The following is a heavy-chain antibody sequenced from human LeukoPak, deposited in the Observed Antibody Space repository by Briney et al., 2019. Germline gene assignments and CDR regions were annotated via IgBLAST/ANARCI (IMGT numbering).Heavy chain of an antibody. J-gene: IGHJ4*02. Sequence: PGGSLRLSCAASGFTFSSYGMNWVRQAPGKRLEWVSYISSSSDSIYYADSVKGRFTISRDNAENPLYLQMNSLRDEDTAVYYCARAMRSGYDYWGQGTLVTVSS. V-gene: IGHV3-48*02. CDR2: ISSSSDSI. CDR1: GFTFSSYG. CDR3: ARAMRSGYDY. D-gene: IGHD5-12*01.